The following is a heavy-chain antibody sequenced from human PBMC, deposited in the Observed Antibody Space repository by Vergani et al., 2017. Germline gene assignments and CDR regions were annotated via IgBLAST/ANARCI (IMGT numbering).Heavy chain of an antibody. Sequence: QLQLQESGPGLVKPSETLSLTCTVSGGSISSSSYYWGWIRQPPGKGLEWIGSIYYSGSTYYNPSLKSRVTISVDTSKNQFSLKLSSVTAADTAVYYCARGRYSSCWFNWFDPWGQGTLVTVSS. CDR1: GGSISSSSYY. CDR3: ARGRYSSCWFNWFDP. V-gene: IGHV4-39*07. J-gene: IGHJ5*02. CDR2: IYYSGST. D-gene: IGHD6-19*01.